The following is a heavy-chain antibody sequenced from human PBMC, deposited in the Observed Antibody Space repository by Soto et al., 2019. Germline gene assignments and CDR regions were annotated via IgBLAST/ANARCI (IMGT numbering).Heavy chain of an antibody. D-gene: IGHD1-26*01. V-gene: IGHV4-59*08. CDR2: IYYSGTT. CDR1: GVSISDYY. Sequence: SETLSLTFTVPGVSISDYYWSWIRQPPGKGLEWIGYIYYSGTTNYSPSLKSRVTISVDTSKNQFSLKLSSVTAADSAIYYCARQSGGYYYYGMDVWGQGTTVT. J-gene: IGHJ6*02. CDR3: ARQSGGYYYYGMDV.